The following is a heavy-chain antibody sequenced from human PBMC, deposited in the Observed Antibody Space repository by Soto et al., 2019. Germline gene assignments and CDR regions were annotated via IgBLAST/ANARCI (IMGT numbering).Heavy chain of an antibody. CDR2: ITSRAYGGPT. CDR1: GFTFRDYA. D-gene: IGHD3-10*01. V-gene: IGHV3-49*04. Sequence: GGSLRLSWTASGFTFRDYAMSWVRQAPGKGLEWVGLITSRAYGGPTEYAASVKGRFTISRDDSTSIAYLQMNSLQTEDTAVEYCTRRSVVYGLDLRGKGTMSTV. J-gene: IGHJ3*01. CDR3: TRRSVVYGLDL.